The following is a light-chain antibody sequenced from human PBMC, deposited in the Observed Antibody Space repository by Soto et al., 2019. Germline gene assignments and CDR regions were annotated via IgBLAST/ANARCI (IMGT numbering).Light chain of an antibody. CDR3: QQYFSFPWT. J-gene: IGKJ1*01. CDR2: WAS. Sequence: DIVMTQSPDSLAVSLGERATINCKSSQSVLYSSNNKNYLAWYQQRPRQPPNLLIYWASTRESGVPYRFSGSGSGTDSTLTTCSLQTEDVAVYYCQQYFSFPWTFGQGTQVEIK. V-gene: IGKV4-1*01. CDR1: QSVLYSSNNKNY.